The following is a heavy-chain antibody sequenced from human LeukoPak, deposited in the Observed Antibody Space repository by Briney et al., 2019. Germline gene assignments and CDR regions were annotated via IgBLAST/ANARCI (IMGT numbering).Heavy chain of an antibody. J-gene: IGHJ5*02. V-gene: IGHV5-51*01. D-gene: IGHD1-26*01. CDR2: IYPGDFDT. CDR1: GSSFTSYW. CDR3: ARGGGAEYTWFEP. Sequence: GECLQISCKGSGSSFTSYWIGWVRPLRGKGLEWMGIIYPGDFDTRYSPSFQGQVTIPADKSITTAYLQWSGRKASETAMYYCARGGGAEYTWFEPWGQGALGSVSS.